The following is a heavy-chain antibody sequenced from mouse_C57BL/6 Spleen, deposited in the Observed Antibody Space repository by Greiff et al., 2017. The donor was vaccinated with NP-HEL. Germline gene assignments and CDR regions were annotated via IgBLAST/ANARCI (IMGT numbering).Heavy chain of an antibody. Sequence: VQLQQSGPGLVQPSQSLSITCTVSGFSLTSYGVHWVHQSPGKGLEWLGVIWSGGSTDYNAAFISRLSISKDNSKSQVFFKMNSLQADDTAIYYCARNPLLRSPYCYAMDYWGQGTSVTVSS. D-gene: IGHD1-1*01. CDR2: IWSGGST. CDR3: ARNPLLRSPYCYAMDY. CDR1: GFSLTSYG. J-gene: IGHJ4*01. V-gene: IGHV2-2*01.